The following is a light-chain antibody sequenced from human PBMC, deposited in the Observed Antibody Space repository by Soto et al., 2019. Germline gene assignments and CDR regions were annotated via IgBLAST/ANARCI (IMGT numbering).Light chain of an antibody. CDR1: QSVITY. Sequence: EIVLTQSPATLSLSPGERATLSCRASQSVITYLAWYQQKPGQAPRLLIYDASNRATGIPARFSGSGSGTDFTRTISSLEPEDFAVYYGQQRSNWPGTFGGGTKVEIK. J-gene: IGKJ4*01. CDR3: QQRSNWPGT. V-gene: IGKV3-11*01. CDR2: DAS.